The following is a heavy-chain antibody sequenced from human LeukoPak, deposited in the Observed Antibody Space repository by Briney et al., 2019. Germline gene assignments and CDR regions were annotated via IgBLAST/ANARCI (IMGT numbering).Heavy chain of an antibody. V-gene: IGHV1-46*01. Sequence: ASVKVSCKASGYTFTSYYMHWVRQAPGQGLEWMGIINPSGGSTSYAQKFQGRVTMTRDTSTSTVYMELSSLRSEDTAVYYCARDGEYYYDSSGYVSGPYWYFDLWGRGTLVTVSS. J-gene: IGHJ2*01. D-gene: IGHD3-22*01. CDR2: INPSGGST. CDR3: ARDGEYYYDSSGYVSGPYWYFDL. CDR1: GYTFTSYY.